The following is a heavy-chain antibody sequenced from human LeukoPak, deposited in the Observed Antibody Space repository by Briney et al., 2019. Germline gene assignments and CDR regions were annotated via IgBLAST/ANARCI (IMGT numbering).Heavy chain of an antibody. CDR1: GYTFTTYG. V-gene: IGHV1-18*01. J-gene: IGHJ5*02. CDR2: IRGYNTNT. Sequence: GASVKVSCKASGYTFTTYGISWVRQAPGQGLEWMGWIRGYNTNTNYAQKFQGRVTMTIDTSTSTAYMELRSLRSDDTAVYYCARDLVIDGSGSYFDPWGQGTPVTVSS. D-gene: IGHD3-10*01. CDR3: ARDLVIDGSGSYFDP.